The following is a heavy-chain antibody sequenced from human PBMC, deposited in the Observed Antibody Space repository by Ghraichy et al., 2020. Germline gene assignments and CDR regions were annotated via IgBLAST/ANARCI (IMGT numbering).Heavy chain of an antibody. Sequence: GGSLRLSCAASGFTFSDYAMIWVRQAPGKGLEWVSTIGGTTDGTYYADSVKGRFTISRDNSKNTFYLQMNSLRAEDTAVYYCARRGRGPVGIDYWGQGTLVTVSP. CDR3: ARRGRGPVGIDY. CDR1: GFTFSDYA. D-gene: IGHD3-10*01. V-gene: IGHV3-23*01. CDR2: IGGTTDGT. J-gene: IGHJ4*02.